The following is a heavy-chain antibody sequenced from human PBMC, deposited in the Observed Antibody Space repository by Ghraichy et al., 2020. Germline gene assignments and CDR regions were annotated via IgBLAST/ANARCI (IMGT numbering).Heavy chain of an antibody. J-gene: IGHJ1*01. CDR1: GASITRDH. CDR3: ARHATQSDPED. CDR2: IYYTESA. V-gene: IGHV4-59*08. Sequence: SETLSLTCIVSGASITRDHWSWIRQPPGKGLESIGYIYYTESANYNPSLKTRVTMSLDTSKNQFSLTLTSVTAADTAVYFCARHATQSDPEDWGQGALFTVSS.